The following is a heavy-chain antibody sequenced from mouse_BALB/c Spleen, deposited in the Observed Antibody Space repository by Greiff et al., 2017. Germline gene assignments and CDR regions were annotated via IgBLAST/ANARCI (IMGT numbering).Heavy chain of an antibody. J-gene: IGHJ4*01. CDR2: IDTSDSYT. V-gene: IGHV1-69*01. CDR3: ARRGGSTHYYAMDD. CDR1: GYTFTDYW. Sequence: QVQLQQPGAELVMPGASVKMSCKASGYTFTDYWMHWVKQRPGQGLEWIGAIDTSDSYTSYNQKFKGKATLTVDESSSTAYMQLSSLTSEDSAVYYCARRGGSTHYYAMDDWGQGTSVTVSS. D-gene: IGHD1-1*01.